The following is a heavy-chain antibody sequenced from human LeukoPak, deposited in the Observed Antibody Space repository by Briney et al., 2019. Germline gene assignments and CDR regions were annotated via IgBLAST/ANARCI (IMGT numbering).Heavy chain of an antibody. CDR3: ARSGSGNLYYYMDV. CDR2: ISGYNGNT. Sequence: ASVKVSCKASGYTFINYGINWVRQAPGQGLEWMGWISGYNGNTNYAQKVQGRVTMTTDTSTSTAYMELRSLRSDDTAVYYCARSGSGNLYYYMDVWGKGTTVTVSS. D-gene: IGHD1-26*01. J-gene: IGHJ6*03. V-gene: IGHV1-18*01. CDR1: GYTFINYG.